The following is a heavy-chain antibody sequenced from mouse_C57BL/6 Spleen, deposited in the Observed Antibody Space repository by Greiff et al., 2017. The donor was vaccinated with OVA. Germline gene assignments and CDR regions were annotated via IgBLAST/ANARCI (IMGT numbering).Heavy chain of an antibody. CDR1: GFTFSDYG. CDR3: ASGTGDFDY. J-gene: IGHJ2*01. Sequence: DVKLVESGGGLVKPGGSLKLSCAASGFTFSDYGMHWVRQAPEKGLEWVAYISSGSSTIYYADTVKGRFTISRDNAKNTLFLQMTSLRSEDTAMYYCASGTGDFDYWGQGTTLTVSS. D-gene: IGHD4-1*01. CDR2: ISSGSSTI. V-gene: IGHV5-17*01.